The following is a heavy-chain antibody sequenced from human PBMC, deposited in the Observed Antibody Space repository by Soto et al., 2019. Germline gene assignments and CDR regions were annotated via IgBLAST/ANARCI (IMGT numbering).Heavy chain of an antibody. V-gene: IGHV1-69*13. D-gene: IGHD6-13*01. CDR2: IVPIRRTA. CDR3: VRDSGAKLSSS. CDR1: GGTFSSYR. J-gene: IGHJ4*02. Sequence: ASVKVSCKASGGTFSSYRINWVRQAPGQGPEWMGGIVPIRRTADYAKTFQGRVIITADESARTSYMELRSLRSQDTAVYYCVRDSGAKLSSSWGQGTLVTVSS.